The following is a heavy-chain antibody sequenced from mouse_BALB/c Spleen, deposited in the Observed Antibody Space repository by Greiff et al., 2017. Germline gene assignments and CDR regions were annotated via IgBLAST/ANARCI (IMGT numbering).Heavy chain of an antibody. CDR3: ARNDYYDYDGAMDY. CDR1: GYSITSDYA. J-gene: IGHJ4*01. D-gene: IGHD2-4*01. Sequence: EVKLMESGPGLVKPSQSLSLTCTVTGYSITSDYAWNWIRQFPGNKLEWMGYISYSGSTSYNPSLKSRISITRDTSKNQFFLQLNSVTTEDTATYYCARNDYYDYDGAMDYWGQGTSVTVSS. CDR2: ISYSGST. V-gene: IGHV3-2*02.